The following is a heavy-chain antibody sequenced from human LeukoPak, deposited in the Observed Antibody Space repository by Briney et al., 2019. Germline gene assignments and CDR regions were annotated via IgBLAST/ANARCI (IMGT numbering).Heavy chain of an antibody. D-gene: IGHD2-2*01. J-gene: IGHJ4*02. CDR3: TAYCSSTSCRPH. CDR2: IRSKANSYAT. Sequence: GGSLRLSCAASGFTFSGSAMHWVRQASGKGLEWVGRIRSKANSYATAYAASVKGRFTISSDDSKNTAYLQMNSLKTEDTAVYYCTAYCSSTSCRPHWGQGTLVTVSS. CDR1: GFTFSGSA. V-gene: IGHV3-73*01.